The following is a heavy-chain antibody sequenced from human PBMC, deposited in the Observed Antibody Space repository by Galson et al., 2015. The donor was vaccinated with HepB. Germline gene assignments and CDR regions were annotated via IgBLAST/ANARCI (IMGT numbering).Heavy chain of an antibody. D-gene: IGHD1-26*01. Sequence: SVKVSCKASGGTFSSYAISWVRQAPGQGLEWMGGIIPIFGTANYAQKFQGRVTITADESTSTAYMELSSLRSEDTAVYYCASQSIVGATMVLGGLGYWGQGTLVTVSS. CDR2: IIPIFGTA. J-gene: IGHJ4*02. V-gene: IGHV1-69*13. CDR3: ASQSIVGATMVLGGLGY. CDR1: GGTFSSYA.